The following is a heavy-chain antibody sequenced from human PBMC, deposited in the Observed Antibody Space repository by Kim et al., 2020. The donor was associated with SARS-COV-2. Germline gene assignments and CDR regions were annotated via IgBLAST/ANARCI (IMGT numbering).Heavy chain of an antibody. D-gene: IGHD6-13*01. Sequence: AQKFHGRVTMTEDTSTDTAYMELSSLRSEDTAVYYCTTARQQLVPNWFDPWGQGTLVTVSS. CDR3: TTARQQLVPNWFDP. J-gene: IGHJ5*02. V-gene: IGHV1-24*01.